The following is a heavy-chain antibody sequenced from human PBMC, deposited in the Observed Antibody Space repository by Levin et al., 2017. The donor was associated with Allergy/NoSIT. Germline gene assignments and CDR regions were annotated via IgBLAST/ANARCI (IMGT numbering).Heavy chain of an antibody. V-gene: IGHV3-11*01. CDR3: ARDFGRSIAARRDYYYMDV. CDR1: GFTFSDYY. CDR2: ISSSGSTI. D-gene: IGHD6-6*01. Sequence: GGSLRLSCAASGFTFSDYYMSWIRQAPGKGLEWVSYISSSGSTIYYADSVKGRFTISRDNAKNSLYLQMNSLRAEDTAVYYCARDFGRSIAARRDYYYMDVWGKGTTVTVSS. J-gene: IGHJ6*03.